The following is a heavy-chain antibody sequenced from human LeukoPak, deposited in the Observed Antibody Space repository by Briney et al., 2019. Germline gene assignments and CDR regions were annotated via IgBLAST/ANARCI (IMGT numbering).Heavy chain of an antibody. CDR1: GGSISSSSYY. CDR3: ARGITIRAANWFDP. V-gene: IGHV4-39*07. Sequence: SETLSLTCTVSGGSISSSSYYWGWIRQPPGKGLEWIGSIYYSGSTYYNPSLKSRVTISVDTSKNQFSLKLSSVTAAGTAVYYCARGITIRAANWFDPWGQGTLVTVSS. J-gene: IGHJ5*02. D-gene: IGHD3-9*01. CDR2: IYYSGST.